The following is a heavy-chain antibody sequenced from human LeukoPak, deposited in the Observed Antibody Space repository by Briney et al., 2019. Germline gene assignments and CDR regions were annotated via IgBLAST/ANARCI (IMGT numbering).Heavy chain of an antibody. Sequence: PSQTLSLTCTVSGGSISSGSYYWSWIRQPAGKGLEWIGRIYTSGSTNYNPSLKSRVTISVDTCKNQFSLKLSSVTAADTAVYYCARVVRGVLPYYFDYWGQGTLVTVSS. V-gene: IGHV4-61*02. J-gene: IGHJ4*02. CDR1: GGSISSGSYY. CDR2: IYTSGST. CDR3: ARVVRGVLPYYFDY. D-gene: IGHD3-10*01.